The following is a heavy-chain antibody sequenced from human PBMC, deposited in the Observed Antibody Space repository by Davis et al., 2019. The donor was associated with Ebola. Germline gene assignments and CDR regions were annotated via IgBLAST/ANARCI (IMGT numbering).Heavy chain of an antibody. Sequence: GESLKISCAASGFTFSSYWMSWVRQAPGKGLEWVANIKQDGSEKYYVDSVKGRFTISRDNSKNSLYLQMNSLRTEDTALYYCARDQAVTTIGWFDPWGQGTLVTVSS. V-gene: IGHV3-7*03. J-gene: IGHJ5*02. CDR2: IKQDGSEK. CDR3: ARDQAVTTIGWFDP. D-gene: IGHD4-17*01. CDR1: GFTFSSYW.